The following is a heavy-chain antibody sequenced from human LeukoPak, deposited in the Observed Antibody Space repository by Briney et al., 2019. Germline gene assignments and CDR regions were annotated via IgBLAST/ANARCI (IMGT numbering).Heavy chain of an antibody. CDR2: IGGNGNNI. J-gene: IGHJ4*02. CDR1: GFTFEDYA. V-gene: IGHV3-43*02. Sequence: GGSLRLSCAASGFTFEDYAMHWVRQGPGKGLEWVSLIGGNGNNIYYADSVKGRFTISRDNSKNSLYLQMNSLRTEDTALYYCAKDLPQYYDFWSGYYGGFDYWGQGTLVTVSS. CDR3: AKDLPQYYDFWSGYYGGFDY. D-gene: IGHD3-3*01.